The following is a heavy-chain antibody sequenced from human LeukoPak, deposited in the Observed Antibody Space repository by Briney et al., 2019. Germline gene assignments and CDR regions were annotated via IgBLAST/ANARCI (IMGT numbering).Heavy chain of an antibody. V-gene: IGHV3-23*01. Sequence: PGWSLRLSCAASGFTFSSYGMSWVRQAPGKGLEWVSAISGSGGSTYYADSVKGRFTISRDNSKNTLYLQMNSLRAEDTAVYYCAKDGTKNYDFWSGYLDYWGQGTLVTVSS. D-gene: IGHD3-3*01. CDR2: ISGSGGST. CDR1: GFTFSSYG. J-gene: IGHJ4*02. CDR3: AKDGTKNYDFWSGYLDY.